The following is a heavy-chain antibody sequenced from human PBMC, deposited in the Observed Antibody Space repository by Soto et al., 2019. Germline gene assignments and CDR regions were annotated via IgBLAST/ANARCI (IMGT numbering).Heavy chain of an antibody. CDR1: GYTFTSYG. V-gene: IGHV1-18*04. CDR3: ARDRVRYDSSGLHGY. CDR2: ISAYNGNT. D-gene: IGHD3-22*01. J-gene: IGHJ4*02. Sequence: QVQLVQPGAEVKKPGASVKVSCKASGYTFTSYGISWVRQAPGQGLEWMGWISAYNGNTNYAQKLQGRVTMTTDTSTSTAYMELRSLRSDDTAVYYCARDRVRYDSSGLHGYWGQGTLVTVSS.